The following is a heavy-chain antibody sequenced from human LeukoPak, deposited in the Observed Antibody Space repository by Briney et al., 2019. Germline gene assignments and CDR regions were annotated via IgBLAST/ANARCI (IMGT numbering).Heavy chain of an antibody. CDR3: ARGASYSEYLQH. J-gene: IGHJ1*01. D-gene: IGHD1-26*01. CDR2: INPNSGGT. CDR1: GYTFTGYY. V-gene: IGHV1-2*02. Sequence: ASVKVSCKASGYTFTGYYLHWERQAPGQGLEWMGWINPNSGGTNYAQKFQGRVTMTSDTSITTAYMELSRLRSDDTALYYCARGASYSEYLQHWGQGTLVTVSS.